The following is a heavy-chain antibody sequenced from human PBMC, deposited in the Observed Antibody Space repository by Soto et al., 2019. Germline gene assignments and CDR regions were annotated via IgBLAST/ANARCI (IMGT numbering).Heavy chain of an antibody. V-gene: IGHV1-2*04. J-gene: IGHJ3*02. CDR2: INPNRGCT. CDR1: GYTFTGYY. Sequence: ASVKVSCKASGYTFTGYYMHWVRQAPGQGLEWMGWINPNRGCTNYAQKFQGWVTMTRDTSISTAYMELRRLRSDDTAVYYCARYRRSSKPPTQPDAFDIWGQGTMVTVSS. D-gene: IGHD6-13*01. CDR3: ARYRRSSKPPTQPDAFDI.